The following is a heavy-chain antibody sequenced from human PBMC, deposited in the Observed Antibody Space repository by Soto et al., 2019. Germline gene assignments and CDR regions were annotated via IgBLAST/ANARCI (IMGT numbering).Heavy chain of an antibody. D-gene: IGHD4-17*01. Sequence: QVQMVQSASEVKEPGASVKVSCKTSGYSFTTHGISWVRQAPGQGLEWMGWVSAYNGDTNYAPGRHDRVTMTTATYARTAYMELRSLTSDDTAVYYCARDLLTTVTHRDFDYWGQGPLVTVSS. CDR1: GYSFTTHG. V-gene: IGHV1-18*01. J-gene: IGHJ4*02. CDR3: ARDLLTTVTHRDFDY. CDR2: VSAYNGDT.